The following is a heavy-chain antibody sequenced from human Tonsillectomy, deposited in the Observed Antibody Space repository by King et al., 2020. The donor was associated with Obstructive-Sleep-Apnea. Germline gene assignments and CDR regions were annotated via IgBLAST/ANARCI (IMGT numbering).Heavy chain of an antibody. CDR3: AKPEGGDT. CDR2: ISYDGSNK. V-gene: IGHV3-30*18. J-gene: IGHJ3*01. Sequence: QLVQSGGGVVQPGRSLRLSCAASGFTFSSYGMHWVRQAPGKGLEWGAVISYDGSNKYYADSVKGRFTISRDNSKNTLYLQMNSLRAEDTAVYYCAKPEGGDTWGQGTMVTVSS. D-gene: IGHD2-21*02. CDR1: GFTFSSYG.